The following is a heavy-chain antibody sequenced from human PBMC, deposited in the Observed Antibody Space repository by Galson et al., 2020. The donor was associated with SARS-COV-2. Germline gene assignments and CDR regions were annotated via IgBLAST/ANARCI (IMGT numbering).Heavy chain of an antibody. Sequence: YAASVKGRFTISRDDSKSIAYLQMNSLKTEDTAVYYCTRDREYCSSTSCYKAAPFDYWGQGTLVTVSS. J-gene: IGHJ4*02. D-gene: IGHD2-2*02. CDR3: TRDREYCSSTSCYKAAPFDY. V-gene: IGHV3-49*02.